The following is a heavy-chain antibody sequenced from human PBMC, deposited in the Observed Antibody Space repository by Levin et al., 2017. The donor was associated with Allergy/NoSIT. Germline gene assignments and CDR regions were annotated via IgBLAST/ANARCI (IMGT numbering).Heavy chain of an antibody. J-gene: IGHJ4*02. CDR3: ARGVQDDYEAHFDY. CDR2: IYYSGST. D-gene: IGHD4-17*01. Sequence: SETLSLTCTVSGGSISSYYWSWIRQPPGKGLEWIGYIYYSGSTNYNPSLKSRVTISVDTSKNQFSLKLSSVTAADTAVYYCARGVQDDYEAHFDYWGQGTLVTVSS. CDR1: GGSISSYY. V-gene: IGHV4-59*01.